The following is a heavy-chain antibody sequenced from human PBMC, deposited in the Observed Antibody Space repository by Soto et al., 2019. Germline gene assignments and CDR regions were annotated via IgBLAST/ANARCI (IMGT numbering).Heavy chain of an antibody. D-gene: IGHD6-13*01. CDR2: IYYSGST. CDR1: GGSISSGDYY. CDR3: ARVVAAAGTAPYYYYGMDV. Sequence: PSETLSLTCTVSGGSISSGDYYWSWIRQPPGKGLEWIGYIYYSGSTYYNPSLKSRVTISVDTSKNQFSLKLSSVTAADTAVYYCARVVAAAGTAPYYYYGMDVWGQGTTVTVS. V-gene: IGHV4-30-4*01. J-gene: IGHJ6*02.